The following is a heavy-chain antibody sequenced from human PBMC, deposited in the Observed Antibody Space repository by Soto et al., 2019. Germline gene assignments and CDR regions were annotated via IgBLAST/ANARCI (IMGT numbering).Heavy chain of an antibody. CDR2: ISYSGSS. CDR1: GGSMTSHY. D-gene: IGHD3-16*01. Sequence: AETLSLTCTVSGGSMTSHYWTWLRQPPGKGLEWIGYISYSGSSYYNPSLKSRVTISADTSRNQFSLRLTSVIAADTAVYFCPRADPDDSVGFWGQGTLVTVSS. J-gene: IGHJ4*02. V-gene: IGHV4-59*11. CDR3: PRADPDDSVGF.